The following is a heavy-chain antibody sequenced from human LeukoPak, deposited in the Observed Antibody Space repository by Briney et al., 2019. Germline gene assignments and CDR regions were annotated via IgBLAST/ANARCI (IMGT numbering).Heavy chain of an antibody. CDR3: ARDQRVTGRPDIDY. J-gene: IGHJ4*02. D-gene: IGHD6-6*01. Sequence: GGSLRLSCAASGSIFRNHWMHWVRQTPGKGLVWVSRISSDGSSTTYADSVKGRFTISRDNAKNTLYLQMNSLRAEDTAMYYCARDQRVTGRPDIDYWGQGTLVIVSS. CDR1: GSIFRNHW. CDR2: ISSDGSST. V-gene: IGHV3-74*03.